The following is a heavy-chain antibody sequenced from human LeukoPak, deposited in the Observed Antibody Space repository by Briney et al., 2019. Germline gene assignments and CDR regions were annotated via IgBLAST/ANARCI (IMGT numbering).Heavy chain of an antibody. Sequence: ASVKVSCKASGYTFIGYYVHWVRQAPGQGLEWMGWINPNSGDTNYAQKFQGRVTMTRDTSISTAYMELSRLRSGDTAVYYCARGPLYYFDYWGQGTLVTVSS. V-gene: IGHV1-2*02. CDR2: INPNSGDT. CDR1: GYTFIGYY. J-gene: IGHJ4*02. CDR3: ARGPLYYFDY.